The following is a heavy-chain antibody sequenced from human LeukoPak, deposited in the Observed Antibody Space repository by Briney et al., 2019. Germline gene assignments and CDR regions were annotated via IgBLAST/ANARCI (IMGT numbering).Heavy chain of an antibody. Sequence: GGSLRLSCAVSGFTFSTYSMTWVRQAPGKGLEWVSYISSSSSSIYYADSVKGRYTISRDNAKNSLYLQMNSLRAEDTAVYYCATVGSAGWYYFDYWGLGTLVTVSS. J-gene: IGHJ4*02. D-gene: IGHD6-19*01. CDR3: ATVGSAGWYYFDY. V-gene: IGHV3-48*01. CDR1: GFTFSTYS. CDR2: ISSSSSSI.